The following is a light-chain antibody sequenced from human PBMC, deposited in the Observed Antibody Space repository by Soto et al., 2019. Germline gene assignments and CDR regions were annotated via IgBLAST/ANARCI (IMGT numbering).Light chain of an antibody. Sequence: DIQLTQSPSFLSASVGDRVTITCRASQGISSFLAWYQEKPGEAPKLLIYDASTLQSGVPPRFSGSGSGTEFTLTISSLQPEDFATYYCQQLDSYPITFGQGTRLEIK. CDR3: QQLDSYPIT. V-gene: IGKV1-9*01. CDR1: QGISSF. CDR2: DAS. J-gene: IGKJ5*01.